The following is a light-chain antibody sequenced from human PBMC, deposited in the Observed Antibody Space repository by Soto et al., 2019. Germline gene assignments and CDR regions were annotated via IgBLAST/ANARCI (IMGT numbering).Light chain of an antibody. CDR2: GAS. CDR3: QHYKTWQLT. J-gene: IGKJ4*01. CDR1: QSVSSS. V-gene: IGKV3-15*01. Sequence: EVVLTQSPGSLSLSPGDRATLSCRASQSVSSSLAWYQQKPCQTPRLLIYGASTRATGIPARFSGSGSGTEFTLTISSLQSEDFAVYYCQHYKTWQLTFGGGTKV.